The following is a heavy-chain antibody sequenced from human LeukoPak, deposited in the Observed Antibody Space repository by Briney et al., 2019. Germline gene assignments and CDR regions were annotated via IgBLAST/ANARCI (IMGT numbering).Heavy chain of an antibody. D-gene: IGHD1-26*01. Sequence: PGGSLRLSCAASTFSFRNFAMSWVRLAPGKGLEWVSGISDSGHRTVYADSVEGRFTISRDNSKNTLYLQMDSLRAEDTALYYCARKKWEPTSNDAFDIWGQGTMVTVSS. CDR3: ARKKWEPTSNDAFDI. J-gene: IGHJ3*02. V-gene: IGHV3-23*01. CDR1: TFSFRNFA. CDR2: ISDSGHRT.